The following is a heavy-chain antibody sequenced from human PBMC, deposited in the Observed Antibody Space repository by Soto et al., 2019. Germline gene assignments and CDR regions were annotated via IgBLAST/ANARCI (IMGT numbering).Heavy chain of an antibody. Sequence: GSLRLSCAASGFTFSTYWMSWVRQAPGKGLEWVANVNQDGGEKFYVGSVKGRFTISRDNAENTLYLQMNNLRADDTAVYYCVRVLKSIGWDNDVFDIWGQGTMVTVSS. CDR2: VNQDGGEK. J-gene: IGHJ3*02. V-gene: IGHV3-7*01. CDR1: GFTFSTYW. CDR3: VRVLKSIGWDNDVFDI. D-gene: IGHD6-19*01.